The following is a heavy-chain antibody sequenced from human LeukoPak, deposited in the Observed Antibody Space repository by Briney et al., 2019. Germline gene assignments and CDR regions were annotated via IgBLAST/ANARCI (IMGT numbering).Heavy chain of an antibody. CDR2: INHSGST. CDR3: ASKNTRITIFGVVWDAFDI. D-gene: IGHD3-3*01. V-gene: IGHV4-34*01. Sequence: PSETLSLTCAVYGGSFSGYYWSWIRQPPGKGLEWIGEINHSGSTNYNPSLKSRVTISVDTSKNQFSLKLSSVTAADTAVYYCASKNTRITIFGVVWDAFDIWGQGTMVTVSS. J-gene: IGHJ3*02. CDR1: GGSFSGYY.